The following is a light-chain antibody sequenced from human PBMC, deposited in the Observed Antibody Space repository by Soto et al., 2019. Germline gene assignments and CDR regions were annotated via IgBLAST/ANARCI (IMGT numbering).Light chain of an antibody. CDR1: HSVSRW. J-gene: IGKJ5*01. Sequence: DIQMTKTPSTLSASVGDRGTIGWWSSHSVSRWLAWYQQKPGRAPKLLIYDASTLESGVPSRFSGSGSETEFTLTISRLQPDDFATYFCHSRAFGQGTRLEIK. CDR2: DAS. V-gene: IGKV1-5*01. CDR3: HSRA.